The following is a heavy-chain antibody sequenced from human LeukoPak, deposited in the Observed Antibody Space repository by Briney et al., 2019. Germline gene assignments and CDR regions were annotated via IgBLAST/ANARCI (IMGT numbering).Heavy chain of an antibody. CDR1: GGSISSSSYY. Sequence: SETLSLTCTVSGGSISSSSYYWGWIRQPPGKGLEWIGNIYHNGSTYYNPSLKGRVTMSVDTSKNHFSLKLSSVTAADTAVYYCARGGGDCSSTSCYFWFDPWGQGTLVTVSS. CDR3: ARGGGDCSSTSCYFWFDP. V-gene: IGHV4-39*07. D-gene: IGHD2-2*01. J-gene: IGHJ5*02. CDR2: IYHNGST.